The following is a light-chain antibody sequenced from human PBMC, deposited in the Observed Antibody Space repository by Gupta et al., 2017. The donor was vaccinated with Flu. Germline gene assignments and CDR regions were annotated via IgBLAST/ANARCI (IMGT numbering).Light chain of an antibody. Sequence: IVLTQSPATLSASPGERATLSCRASQSVSSNLAWYQQKPGKAPRLLIYRASTRATGIPARFSGSGSGTEFTLTISSLQSEDFAVYYCEQYNNWPRSFGQGTKLEIK. CDR2: RAS. J-gene: IGKJ2*03. CDR3: EQYNNWPRS. CDR1: QSVSSN. V-gene: IGKV3-15*01.